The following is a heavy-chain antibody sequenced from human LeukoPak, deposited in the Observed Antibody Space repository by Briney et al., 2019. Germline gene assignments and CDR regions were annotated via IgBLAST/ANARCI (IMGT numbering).Heavy chain of an antibody. CDR3: ATYHLLGLGGDRGYFDY. D-gene: IGHD3/OR15-3a*01. CDR1: GYTFTGYY. J-gene: IGHJ4*02. V-gene: IGHV1-24*01. Sequence: GASVKVSCKASGYTFTGYYMHWVRQAPGQGLEWMGGFDPEDGETIYAQKFQGRVTITEDTSTDTAYMELSSLRYEDTAVYYCATYHLLGLGGDRGYFDYWGQRTLVTVSS. CDR2: FDPEDGET.